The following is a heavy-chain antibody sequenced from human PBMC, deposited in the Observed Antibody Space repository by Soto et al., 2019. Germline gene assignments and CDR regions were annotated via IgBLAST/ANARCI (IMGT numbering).Heavy chain of an antibody. D-gene: IGHD3-16*02. CDR2: INHSGST. CDR3: ARGQYDYVWGSYRYMHPFCYFDY. CDR1: GGSFSGYY. V-gene: IGHV4-34*01. Sequence: SETLSLTCAVYGGSFSGYYWSWIRQPPGKGLEWIGEINHSGSTNYNPSLKSRVTISVDTSKNQFSLKLSSVTAADTAVYYCARGQYDYVWGSYRYMHPFCYFDYWGQGTLVTVSS. J-gene: IGHJ4*02.